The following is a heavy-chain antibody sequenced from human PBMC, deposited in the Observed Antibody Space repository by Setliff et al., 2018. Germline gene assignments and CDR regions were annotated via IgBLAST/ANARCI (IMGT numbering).Heavy chain of an antibody. CDR1: GGSISSHY. CDR3: ARGIVEMEGYYGMDV. J-gene: IGHJ6*02. D-gene: IGHD2-15*01. CDR2: IYYSGST. V-gene: IGHV4-59*11. Sequence: PSETLSLTCTVSGGSISSHYWSWIRQPPGKGLEWIGSIYYSGSTNYNPSLKSRVTISVDTSKNQFSLKLSSVTAADTAVYYCARGIVEMEGYYGMDVWGQGTTVTVSS.